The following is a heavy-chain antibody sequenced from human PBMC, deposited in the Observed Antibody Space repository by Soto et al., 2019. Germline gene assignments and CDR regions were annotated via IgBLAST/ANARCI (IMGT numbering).Heavy chain of an antibody. CDR1: GGTFSKFA. CDR3: ARPLRDRNYYYGMAV. Sequence: QVQLVQSGAEMQQPGASVRVSCKASGGTFSKFAFGWVRQAPGQGLEWLGGTIPMFGKPNYAQKFQGRVAISADESTATVNMELSSLRSEDTAVYFCARPLRDRNYYYGMAVWGQGTTVIVSS. V-gene: IGHV1-69*01. J-gene: IGHJ6*02. CDR2: TIPMFGKP. D-gene: IGHD3-22*01.